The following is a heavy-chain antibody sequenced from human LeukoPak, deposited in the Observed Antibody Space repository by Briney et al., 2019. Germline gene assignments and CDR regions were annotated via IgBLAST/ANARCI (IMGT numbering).Heavy chain of an antibody. CDR2: IYYSGST. Sequence: PSETLSLTCTVSGGSISSYYWSWIRQPPGKGLEWIGYIYYSGSTNYNPSLKSRVTISVDTSKNQFSLKLSSVTAADTAVYYCARGAAAGQLNYYYYYGMDVWGQGTTVTVSS. V-gene: IGHV4-59*01. D-gene: IGHD6-13*01. J-gene: IGHJ6*02. CDR3: ARGAAAGQLNYYYYYGMDV. CDR1: GGSISSYY.